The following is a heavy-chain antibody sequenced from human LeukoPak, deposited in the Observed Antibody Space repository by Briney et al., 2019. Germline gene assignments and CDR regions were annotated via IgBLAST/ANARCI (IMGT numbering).Heavy chain of an antibody. CDR1: GYTLTELS. Sequence: ASVKVSCKVSGYTLTELSMHWVRQAPGKGLEWMGGFDPEDGETIYAQKFQGRVTMTEDTSTDTAYMELSSRRSEDTAVYYCATAQANWKDVSLDYWGQGTLVTVSS. V-gene: IGHV1-24*01. D-gene: IGHD1-1*01. CDR2: FDPEDGET. CDR3: ATAQANWKDVSLDY. J-gene: IGHJ4*02.